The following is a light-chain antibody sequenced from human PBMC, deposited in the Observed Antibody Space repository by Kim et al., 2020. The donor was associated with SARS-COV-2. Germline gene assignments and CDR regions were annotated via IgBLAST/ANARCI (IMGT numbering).Light chain of an antibody. J-gene: IGKJ4*01. CDR2: GVS. Sequence: PGERATPPCRTSRTSSRNLAWYQQKPGQAPRLLIYGVSTRATGIPATFTGSGSGTEFTLTISSLQSEDFAVYYCQQYNDWPLTFGGGTKVDIK. V-gene: IGKV3-15*01. CDR3: QQYNDWPLT. CDR1: RTSSRN.